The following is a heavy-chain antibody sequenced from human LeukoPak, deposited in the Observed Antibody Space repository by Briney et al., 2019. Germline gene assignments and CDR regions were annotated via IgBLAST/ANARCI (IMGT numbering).Heavy chain of an antibody. V-gene: IGHV1-2*02. D-gene: IGHD3-22*01. CDR1: GYTFTGYY. CDR3: ARTFYDISLAFDI. J-gene: IGHJ3*02. CDR2: INPNSGGT. Sequence: ASVKVSCXASGYTFTGYYIHWVRQAPGQGLEWMGWINPNSGGTNYAQNFQGRVTMTRDTSISTAYMELSRLRSDDTAVYYCARTFYDISLAFDIWGQGTMVTVSS.